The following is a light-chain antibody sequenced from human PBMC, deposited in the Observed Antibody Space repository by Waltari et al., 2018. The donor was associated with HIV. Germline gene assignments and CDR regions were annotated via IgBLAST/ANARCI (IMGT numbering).Light chain of an antibody. CDR3: MQARQSTFT. J-gene: IGKJ3*01. V-gene: IGKV2-28*01. CDR1: QSLLHSNGDNY. Sequence: DVVMTQSPISLSVSPGESASISCRHSQSLLHSNGDNYLDWYFQKPGQSPQLLIYLGSIRAPGVPDRFSSAGSGTDFTLRISRVEPEDVGVYYCMQARQSTFTFGPGTKIEI. CDR2: LGS.